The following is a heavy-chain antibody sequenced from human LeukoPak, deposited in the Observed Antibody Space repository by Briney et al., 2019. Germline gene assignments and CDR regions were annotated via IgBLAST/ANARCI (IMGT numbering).Heavy chain of an antibody. CDR1: GGTFSSYA. V-gene: IGHV1-69*05. Sequence: SVKVSCKASGGTFSSYAISWVRQAPGQGLEWMGRIIPIFGIANYAQELQGRVTITTDESTSTAYMELSSLRSEDTAVYYCARERGDDIVVVVAATTWFDPWGQGTLVTVSS. CDR3: ARERGDDIVVVVAATTWFDP. J-gene: IGHJ5*02. D-gene: IGHD2-15*01. CDR2: IIPIFGIA.